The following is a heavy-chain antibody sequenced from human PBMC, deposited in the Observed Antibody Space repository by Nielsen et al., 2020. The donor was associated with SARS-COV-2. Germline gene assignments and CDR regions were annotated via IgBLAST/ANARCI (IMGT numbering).Heavy chain of an antibody. CDR1: GYTFTGYY. J-gene: IGHJ3*02. CDR3: SLGYYNGVGAFDI. V-gene: IGHV1-2*06. Sequence: ASVQVSCKASGYTFTGYYMHWVRQAPAQGLEWMGRINPNSGGTNYAQKFQGRVTMTRDTSISTAYLVLSRLRSDDTAVYYCSLGYYNGVGAFDIWGQGTMVTVSS. CDR2: INPNSGGT. D-gene: IGHD3-9*01.